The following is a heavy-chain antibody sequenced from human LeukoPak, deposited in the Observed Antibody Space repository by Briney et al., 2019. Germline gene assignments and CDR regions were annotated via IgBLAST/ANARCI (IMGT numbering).Heavy chain of an antibody. J-gene: IGHJ6*03. D-gene: IGHD3-3*01. CDR1: GGTFSSYA. Sequence: ASVKVSFKASGGTFSSYAISWVRQAPGQGLEWMGWISAYNGKTNYAKKFQGRVTMTTDTSTSTAYMELRSLRIDDTAVYYCARDRYYDFWSGYPLGYYYMDVWGKGTTVTVSS. CDR3: ARDRYYDFWSGYPLGYYYMDV. CDR2: ISAYNGKT. V-gene: IGHV1-18*01.